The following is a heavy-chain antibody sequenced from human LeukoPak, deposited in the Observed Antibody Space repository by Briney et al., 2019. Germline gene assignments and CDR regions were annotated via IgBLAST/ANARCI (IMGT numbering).Heavy chain of an antibody. V-gene: IGHV3-9*01. CDR3: AKDKIRSDWSSGFDQ. CDR1: GFSLHDYA. Sequence: GGSLRLSCAASGFSLHDYAMHWVRQAPGKGLEWVSGISRNSGTIVYADSVKGRFTISRDNAKNSLYLQMNSLRPEDTALYYCAKDKIRSDWSSGFDQWGQGTLVTVSS. CDR2: ISRNSGTI. J-gene: IGHJ4*02. D-gene: IGHD6-19*01.